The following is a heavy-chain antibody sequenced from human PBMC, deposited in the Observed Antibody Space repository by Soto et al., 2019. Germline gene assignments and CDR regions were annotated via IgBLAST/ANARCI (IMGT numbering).Heavy chain of an antibody. Sequence: ASVKVSCKASGYTFTSYGISWVRQAPGQGLEWMGWISAYNSNTNYAQKLQGRVTMTTDTSTSTAYMDLRSLISDDTAVYYCASGATTMDWFDPWSQGTLVTVSS. CDR1: GYTFTSYG. J-gene: IGHJ5*02. D-gene: IGHD3-10*01. V-gene: IGHV1-18*01. CDR3: ASGATTMDWFDP. CDR2: ISAYNSNT.